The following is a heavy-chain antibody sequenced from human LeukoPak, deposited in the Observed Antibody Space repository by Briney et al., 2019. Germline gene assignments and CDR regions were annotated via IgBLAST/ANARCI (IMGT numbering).Heavy chain of an antibody. J-gene: IGHJ6*02. V-gene: IGHV3-48*01. Sequence: GGSLRLSCAASGFTFANYNFNWVRQAPGKGLEWVSYISSTSSTIYYADSMKGRFTISRDNAKNSLYLQMNSLRAEDTAVYYCARDPPHGMDVWGQGTTVTVFS. CDR1: GFTFANYN. CDR2: ISSTSSTI. CDR3: ARDPPHGMDV.